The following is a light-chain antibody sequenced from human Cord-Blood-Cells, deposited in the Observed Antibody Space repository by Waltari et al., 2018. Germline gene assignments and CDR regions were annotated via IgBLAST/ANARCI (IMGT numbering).Light chain of an antibody. V-gene: IGLV2-23*02. J-gene: IGLJ2*01. CDR2: EVS. Sequence: LTQPASLPGQSITISCPGTSSDVGSYNLVSWYQQHPGKAPKLMIYEVSKRPSGVSNRFSGSKSGNTASLTISGLQAEDEADYYCCSYAGSSTLVFGGGTKLTVL. CDR3: CSYAGSSTLV. CDR1: SSDVGSYNL.